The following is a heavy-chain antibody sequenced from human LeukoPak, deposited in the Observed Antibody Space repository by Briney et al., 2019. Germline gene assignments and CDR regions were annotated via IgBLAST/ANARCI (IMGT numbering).Heavy chain of an antibody. CDR1: GYTFTGYY. V-gene: IGHV1-2*02. CDR3: ARSWIGRAVAGKGEFDY. J-gene: IGHJ4*02. D-gene: IGHD6-19*01. CDR2: INPNSGGT. Sequence: GASVKVSCKASGYTFTGYYMHWVRQAPGQGLEGMGWINPNSGGTNYAQKFQGRVTMTRDTSSSTAYMELSRLRSDDTAVYYCARSWIGRAVAGKGEFDYWGQGTLVTVSS.